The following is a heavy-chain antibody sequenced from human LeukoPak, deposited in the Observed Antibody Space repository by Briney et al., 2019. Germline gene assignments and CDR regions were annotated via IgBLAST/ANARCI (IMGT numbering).Heavy chain of an antibody. CDR1: GYTFTGYY. J-gene: IGHJ5*02. D-gene: IGHD5-18*01. V-gene: IGHV1-2*02. CDR3: ARARYSYGFPNWFDP. Sequence: ASVKVSCKASGYTFTGYYMHLVRQAPGQGLEWMGWINPNSGGTNYAQKFQGRVTMTRDTSISTAYMELSRLRSDDTAVYYCARARYSYGFPNWFDPWGQGTLVTVSS. CDR2: INPNSGGT.